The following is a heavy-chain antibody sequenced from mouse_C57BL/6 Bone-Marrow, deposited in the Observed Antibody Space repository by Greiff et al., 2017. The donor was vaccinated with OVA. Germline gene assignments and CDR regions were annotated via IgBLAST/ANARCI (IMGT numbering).Heavy chain of an antibody. CDR1: GYTFTTYP. D-gene: IGHD1-1*01. J-gene: IGHJ2*01. V-gene: IGHV1-47*01. Sequence: QVQLKESGAELVKPGASVKMSCKASGYTFTTYPIEWMKQNHGKSLEWIGNFHPYNDDTKYNEKFKGKATLTVEKSYSTVYLELSRLQADDSAVYYCGRGHINHDVDYWGQGTTLTFAS. CDR2: FHPYNDDT. CDR3: GRGHINHDVDY.